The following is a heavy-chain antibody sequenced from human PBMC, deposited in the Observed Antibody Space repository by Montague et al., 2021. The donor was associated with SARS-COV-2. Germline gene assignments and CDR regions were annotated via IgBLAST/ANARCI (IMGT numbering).Heavy chain of an antibody. D-gene: IGHD2-2*02. V-gene: IGHV3-23*01. J-gene: IGHJ4*02. CDR1: GFTFSIYA. CDR3: ARSLGYCTRASCYTLDY. CDR2: ISGNGDTT. Sequence: SLRLSCAASGFTFSIYAMTWVRQAPGKGLEWVSSISGNGDTTYYADSAKGRFTISRDNSDNTLYLQMNSLRAEDTAVYYCARSLGYCTRASCYTLDYWGQGTLVTVSS.